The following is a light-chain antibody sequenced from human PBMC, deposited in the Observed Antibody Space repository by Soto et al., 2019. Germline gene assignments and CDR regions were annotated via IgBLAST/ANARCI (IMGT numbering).Light chain of an antibody. J-gene: IGLJ1*01. CDR1: NSDVVRYKY. Sequence: QCSLAQPAYVCGSPGQSITISCTGTNSDVVRYKYVSWYQQHAGKAPKFLIYEVSNRPSGVSSRCSGSKSGNTASLTISGLQDEDEADYYCNSKTSTSPYVFGTGTKVTV. CDR3: NSKTSTSPYV. V-gene: IGLV2-14*01. CDR2: EVS.